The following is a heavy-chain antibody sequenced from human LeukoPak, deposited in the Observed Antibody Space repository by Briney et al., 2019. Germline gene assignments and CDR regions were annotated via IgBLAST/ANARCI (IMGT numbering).Heavy chain of an antibody. CDR2: ISSSGSTI. V-gene: IGHV3-11*04. Sequence: GGPLRLSCAASGFTFSDYYMSWIRQAPGKGLEWVSYISSSGSTIYYADSVKGRFTISRDNAKNSLYLQMNSLRAEDTAVYYCARDRSQDYYYYYMDVWGKGTTVTVSS. CDR1: GFTFSDYY. J-gene: IGHJ6*03. CDR3: ARDRSQDYYYYYMDV.